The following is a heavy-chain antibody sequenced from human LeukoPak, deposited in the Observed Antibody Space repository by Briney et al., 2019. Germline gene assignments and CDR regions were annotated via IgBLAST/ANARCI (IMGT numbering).Heavy chain of an antibody. Sequence: PSETLSLTCTVSGGSISSYYWSWIRQPPGKGLEWIGYIYYSGSTNYNPSLKSRVTISVDTSKNQFSLKLSSVTAADTAVYYCARRLGTVVTPDAFDIWGQGTMVTVS. CDR3: ARRLGTVVTPDAFDI. D-gene: IGHD4-23*01. V-gene: IGHV4-59*08. CDR2: IYYSGST. J-gene: IGHJ3*02. CDR1: GGSISSYY.